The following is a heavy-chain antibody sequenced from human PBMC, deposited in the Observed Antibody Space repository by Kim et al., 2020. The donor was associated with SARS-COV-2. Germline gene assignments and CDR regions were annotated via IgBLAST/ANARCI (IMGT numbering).Heavy chain of an antibody. CDR3: APAEDILTTFDY. Sequence: GGSLRLSCAASGFTFSSYWMHWVRQAPGKGLVWVSRINSDGSSTSYADSVKGRFTISRDNAKNTLYLQMNSLRAEDTAVYYCAPAEDILTTFDYWGQGTLVTVSS. D-gene: IGHD3-9*01. J-gene: IGHJ4*02. V-gene: IGHV3-74*01. CDR2: INSDGSST. CDR1: GFTFSSYW.